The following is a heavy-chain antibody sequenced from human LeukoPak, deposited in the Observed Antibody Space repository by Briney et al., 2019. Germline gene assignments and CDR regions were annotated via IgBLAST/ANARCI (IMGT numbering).Heavy chain of an antibody. D-gene: IGHD6-13*01. Sequence: GGSLRLSCAASGFTFSNYAMSGVRQSPGKGLEWVSTIRGSNSTYYADSVKGRFTISRDNSKNTLSLQMNSLRVEDTAVYYCAKEISSTYSGTFAYWGQGTLVTVSS. CDR1: GFTFSNYA. J-gene: IGHJ4*02. CDR3: AKEISSTYSGTFAY. V-gene: IGHV3-23*01. CDR2: IRGSNST.